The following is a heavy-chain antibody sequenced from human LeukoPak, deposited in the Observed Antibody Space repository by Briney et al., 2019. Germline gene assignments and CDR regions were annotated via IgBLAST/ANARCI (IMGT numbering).Heavy chain of an antibody. CDR1: GDSIGSYF. CDR2: NSGST. J-gene: IGHJ3*02. Sequence: SETLSLTCTVSGDSIGSYFWSWIRQPPGKGLEWIGYNSGSTNYNPSLKSRVTILLDRSKNQFSLKLSSVTAADTAIYYCARGRGYGGNYLRSFDIWGQGTLVTVSS. CDR3: ARGRGYGGNYLRSFDI. V-gene: IGHV4-59*08. D-gene: IGHD1-26*01.